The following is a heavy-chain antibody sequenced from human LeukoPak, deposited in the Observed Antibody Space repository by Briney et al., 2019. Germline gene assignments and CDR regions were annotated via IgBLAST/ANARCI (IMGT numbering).Heavy chain of an antibody. CDR3: ARDVYYDSSGYPFDY. D-gene: IGHD3-22*01. CDR2: ISAYNGNT. Sequence: GASVKVSCKASGYTFTSYGISWVRQAPGQGLEWMGCISAYNGNTNYAQKLQGRVTMTTDTSTSTAYMELRSLRSDDTAVYYCARDVYYDSSGYPFDYWGQGTLVTVSS. CDR1: GYTFTSYG. J-gene: IGHJ4*02. V-gene: IGHV1-18*01.